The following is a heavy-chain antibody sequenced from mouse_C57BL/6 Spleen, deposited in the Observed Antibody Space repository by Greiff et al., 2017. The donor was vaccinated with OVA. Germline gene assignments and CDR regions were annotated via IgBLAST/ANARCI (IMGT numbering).Heavy chain of an antibody. V-gene: IGHV5-4*01. CDR1: GFTFSSYA. CDR2: ISDGGSYT. Sequence: EVQLVESGGGLVKPGGSLKLSCAASGFTFSSYAMSWVRQTPEKRLEWVATISDGGSYTYYPDNVKGRFTISRDNAKNNLYLQMSHLKSEDTAMYYCARERFIGIYDGYFFDYWGQGTTLTVSS. D-gene: IGHD2-3*01. CDR3: ARERFIGIYDGYFFDY. J-gene: IGHJ2*01.